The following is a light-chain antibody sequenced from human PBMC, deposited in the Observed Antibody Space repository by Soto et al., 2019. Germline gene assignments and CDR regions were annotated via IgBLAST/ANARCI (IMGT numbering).Light chain of an antibody. CDR1: QNIGVY. V-gene: IGKV1-39*01. CDR3: QQSHITQYS. J-gene: IGKJ2*03. CDR2: AAS. Sequence: DIQMTQSPSSLSASVGDRVTITCRASQNIGVYLNWYQKKPGKAPKLLIHAASSLQSGVPSRFSGSGFGTDFTLTISSLQREDFATYYCQQSHITQYSFGQGTKVDIK.